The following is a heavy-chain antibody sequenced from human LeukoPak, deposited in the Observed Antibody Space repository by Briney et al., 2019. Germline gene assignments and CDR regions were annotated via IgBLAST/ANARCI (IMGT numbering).Heavy chain of an antibody. CDR1: GGSISSSNW. J-gene: IGHJ3*02. CDR2: IYHIGST. Sequence: SETLSLACAVSGGSISSSNWWSWVRRPPGKGLEWIGVIYHIGSTNYNPSLKSRVTISVDKSKNQFSLKLSYVTAADTAVYYCAWRYIRGHTYGFDIWGQGTMVTVSS. V-gene: IGHV4-4*02. D-gene: IGHD3-10*01. CDR3: AWRYIRGHTYGFDI.